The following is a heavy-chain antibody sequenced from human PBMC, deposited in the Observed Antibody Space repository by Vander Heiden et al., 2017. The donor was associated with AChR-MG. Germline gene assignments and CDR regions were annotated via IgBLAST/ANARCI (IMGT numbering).Heavy chain of an antibody. CDR1: GNTLTSYY. V-gene: IGHV1-46*03. J-gene: IGHJ6*02. CDR3: ARDLAYYGMDV. CDR2: ISPNGGIT. Sequence: QVQLVQSGAEVKKPGASVKLSCKASGNTLTSYYIHWVRQAPGQGLEWMGVISPNGGITRYAQKCQGRVTMTDDTSTSTVYVELSSLRSEDTAVDYCARDLAYYGMDVWGQGTTVTVSS.